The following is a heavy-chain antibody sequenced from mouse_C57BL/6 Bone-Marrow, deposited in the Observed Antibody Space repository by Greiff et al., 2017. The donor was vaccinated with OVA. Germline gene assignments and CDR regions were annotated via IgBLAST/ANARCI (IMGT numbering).Heavy chain of an antibody. Sequence: QVQLQQPGAELVMPGASVKLSCKASGYTFTSYWMHWVKQRPGQGLEWIGEIDPSDSYTNYNQKFKGKSTLTVDKSSSTAYMQLSSLTSEDSAVYYCARGGYYGNYGAMDYWGQGTSVTVSS. CDR2: IDPSDSYT. D-gene: IGHD2-1*01. CDR1: GYTFTSYW. J-gene: IGHJ4*01. V-gene: IGHV1-69*01. CDR3: ARGGYYGNYGAMDY.